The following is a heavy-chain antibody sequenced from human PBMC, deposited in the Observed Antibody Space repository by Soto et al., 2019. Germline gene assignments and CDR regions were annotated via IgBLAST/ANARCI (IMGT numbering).Heavy chain of an antibody. CDR1: GFTFSSSW. Sequence: PGGSLRLSCAASGFTFSSSWMHWLRQAPGKGLVWVAVIWYDGSNKYYADSVKGRFTISRDNSKNTLYLQMNSLRAEDTAVYYCAVDYGDYVDYYYGMDVWGQGTTVTVSS. CDR3: AVDYGDYVDYYYGMDV. CDR2: IWYDGSNK. D-gene: IGHD4-17*01. V-gene: IGHV3-33*08. J-gene: IGHJ6*02.